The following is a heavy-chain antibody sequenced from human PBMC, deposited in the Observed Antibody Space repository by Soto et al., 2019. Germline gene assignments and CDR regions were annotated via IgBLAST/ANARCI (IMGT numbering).Heavy chain of an antibody. CDR3: ARESEDLTSNFDY. CDR2: ISSTTNYI. V-gene: IGHV3-21*06. CDR1: GFTFTRYS. J-gene: IGHJ4*02. Sequence: PGGSLRLSCAASGFTFTRYSMNWVRQAPGGGLEWVSSISSTTNYIYYGDSMKGRFTISRDNAKNSLYLEMNSLRAEDTAVYYCARESEDLTSNFDYWGQGTLVTVSS.